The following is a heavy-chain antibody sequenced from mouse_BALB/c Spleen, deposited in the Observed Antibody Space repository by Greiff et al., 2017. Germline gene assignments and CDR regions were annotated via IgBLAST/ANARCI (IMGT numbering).Heavy chain of an antibody. V-gene: IGHV1S81*02. CDR2: INPSNGGT. Sequence: QVQLQQPGAELVKPGASVKLSCKASGYTFTSYYMYWVKQRPGQGLEWIGGINPSNGGTNFNEKFKSKATLTVDKSSSTAYMQLSSLTSEDSAVYYCTRSGVRAYAMDYWGQGTSVTVSS. CDR1: GYTFTSYY. J-gene: IGHJ4*01. CDR3: TRSGVRAYAMDY. D-gene: IGHD2-14*01.